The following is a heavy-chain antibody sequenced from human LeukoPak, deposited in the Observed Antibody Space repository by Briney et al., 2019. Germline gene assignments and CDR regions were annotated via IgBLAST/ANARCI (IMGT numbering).Heavy chain of an antibody. CDR3: AKDDYSDNSDWRYFDS. J-gene: IGHJ4*03. D-gene: IGHD4/OR15-4a*01. CDR1: GFAFSRYG. CDR2: IRYDETNK. V-gene: IGHV3-30*02. Sequence: PGGSLRLSCAASGFAFSRYGMHWVRQAPGKGLEWVAFIRYDETNKYYAVSVRGRFTISRDNSKNTLYLQMNSLRAEDTAVYYCAKDDYSDNSDWRYFDSCGQGTLVTVSS.